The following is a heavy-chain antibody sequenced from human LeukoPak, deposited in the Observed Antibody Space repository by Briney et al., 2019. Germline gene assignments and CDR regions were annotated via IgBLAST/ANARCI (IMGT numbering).Heavy chain of an antibody. CDR2: INPNSGGT. D-gene: IGHD3-22*01. J-gene: IGHJ3*02. V-gene: IGHV1-2*02. CDR3: ARHPDYYDSSGYLNDAFDI. CDR1: GYTFTGYY. Sequence: ASVKVSCKASGYTFTGYYMHWVRQAPGQGLEWMGWINPNSGGTNYAQKLQGRVTMTTDTSTSTAYMELRSLRSDDTAVYYCARHPDYYDSSGYLNDAFDIWGQGTMVTVSS.